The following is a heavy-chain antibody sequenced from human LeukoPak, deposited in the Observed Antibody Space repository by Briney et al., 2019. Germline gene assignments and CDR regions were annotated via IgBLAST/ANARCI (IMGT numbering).Heavy chain of an antibody. J-gene: IGHJ4*02. Sequence: QTGGSLRLSCSVSGFIFRDFSMSWVRQAPGKGLEWVAKMNEYGSEIFYVDSVKGRFTISRDNGKSSLYLQMNRLRAEDTAVYYCARPRGCGSSRCNNFDYWGQGTLVTVSS. D-gene: IGHD2-2*01. CDR1: GFIFRDFS. CDR2: MNEYGSEI. V-gene: IGHV3-7*01. CDR3: ARPRGCGSSRCNNFDY.